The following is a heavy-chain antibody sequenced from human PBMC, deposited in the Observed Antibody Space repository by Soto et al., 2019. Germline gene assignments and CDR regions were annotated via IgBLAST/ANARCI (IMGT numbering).Heavy chain of an antibody. CDR3: AKARAEGVLAAINY. Sequence: EVQLLESGGGLGQPGGSLRLSCAASGFTFSSYAMSWVRQAPGKGLEWVSGISGSGGNTYYADSVKGRFTIPRDNSNNTQYVQMNSMRAEDTAVYYCAKARAEGVLAAINYWGQGTLVTVSS. D-gene: IGHD2-2*01. CDR2: ISGSGGNT. V-gene: IGHV3-23*01. J-gene: IGHJ4*02. CDR1: GFTFSSYA.